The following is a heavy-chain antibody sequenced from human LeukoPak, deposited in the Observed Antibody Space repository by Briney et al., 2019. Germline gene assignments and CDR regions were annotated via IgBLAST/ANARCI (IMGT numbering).Heavy chain of an antibody. CDR1: GGSISSYY. D-gene: IGHD3-22*01. CDR2: IYTSANT. V-gene: IGHV4-4*07. CDR3: ARGLRDEERHYGYYYMDV. Sequence: SETLSLTCTVSGGSISSYYWSWIRQPAGKGLERIGRIYTSANTNYNPSLKSRVTMSVDTSKNQFSLKLSSVTAADTAVYYCARGLRDEERHYGYYYMDVWGKGTTVTVSS. J-gene: IGHJ6*03.